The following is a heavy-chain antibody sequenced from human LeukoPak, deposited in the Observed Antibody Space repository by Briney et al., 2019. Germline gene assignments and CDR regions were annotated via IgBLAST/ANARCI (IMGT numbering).Heavy chain of an antibody. V-gene: IGHV4-34*01. CDR1: GGPFSGYF. Sequence: SETLSLTCAVSGGPFSGYFWSWIRQSSGKGLEWIGEIHNSGTTNYNPSLNSRVTISEDTSKNQFYLNLSAVTAADPAVYYCARRYYYNLGSFPFDFWGQGTLVTVSS. J-gene: IGHJ4*02. CDR3: ARRYYYNLGSFPFDF. CDR2: IHNSGTT. D-gene: IGHD3-10*01.